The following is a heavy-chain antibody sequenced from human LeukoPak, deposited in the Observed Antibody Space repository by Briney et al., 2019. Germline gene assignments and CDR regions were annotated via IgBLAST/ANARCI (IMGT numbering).Heavy chain of an antibody. Sequence: GGSLRLSCAASGFSLSRYDMHWVRQPTGGGLEWVSTISPAGHTYYPDSVKGRFTISRENAKNSLFLQLNNLRARDTAVYFCASEESRGVYGMDVWGQGTTVTVSS. CDR2: ISPAGHT. D-gene: IGHD3-10*01. V-gene: IGHV3-13*01. CDR1: GFSLSRYD. CDR3: ASEESRGVYGMDV. J-gene: IGHJ6*02.